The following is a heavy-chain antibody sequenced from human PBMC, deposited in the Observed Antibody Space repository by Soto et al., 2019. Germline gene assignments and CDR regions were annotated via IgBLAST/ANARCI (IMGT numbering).Heavy chain of an antibody. V-gene: IGHV4-30-4*08. CDR2: IYYSGSS. D-gene: IGHD1-26*01. J-gene: IGHJ4*02. CDR1: GGSISGVYY. Sequence: KPSETLSLTCSVSGGSISGVYYGSWIRQPPEQGLEWIGYIYYSGSSYSTPALQTRLTLSLDTSKNQFSLKLRSVTAADTAVYYCAWERARWPGYFDSWGQGALVTVSS. CDR3: AWERARWPGYFDS.